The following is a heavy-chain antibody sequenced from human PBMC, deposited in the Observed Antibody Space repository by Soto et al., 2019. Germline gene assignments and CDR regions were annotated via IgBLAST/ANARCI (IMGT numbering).Heavy chain of an antibody. CDR2: ISGSGGST. Sequence: PGGSLRLSCAASGFTFSSYAMSWVRQAPGKGLEWVSAISGSGGSTYYADSVKGRFTISRDNSKNTLYLQMNSLRAEDTAVYYCAKDSCSGGSCYNDFWGQGILVTVSS. J-gene: IGHJ4*02. D-gene: IGHD2-15*01. CDR1: GFTFSSYA. CDR3: AKDSCSGGSCYNDF. V-gene: IGHV3-23*01.